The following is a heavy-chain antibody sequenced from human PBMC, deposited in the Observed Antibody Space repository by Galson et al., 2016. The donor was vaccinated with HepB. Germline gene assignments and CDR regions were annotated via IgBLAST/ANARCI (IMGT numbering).Heavy chain of an antibody. J-gene: IGHJ3*02. Sequence: SLRLSCAASGFPLRSYAMSWVRQAPGTGLEWVSAISASGGNTYYADSVMGRFTISRDNSKNTLYLQMNSLRAEDTARYYCAKDIPPRGHDAFDIWGRGTMVTVSS. D-gene: IGHD2-21*01. CDR1: GFPLRSYA. V-gene: IGHV3-23*01. CDR2: ISASGGNT. CDR3: AKDIPPRGHDAFDI.